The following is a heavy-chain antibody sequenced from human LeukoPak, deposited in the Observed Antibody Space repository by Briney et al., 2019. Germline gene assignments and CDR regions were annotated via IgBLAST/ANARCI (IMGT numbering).Heavy chain of an antibody. CDR1: GGSISSYY. CDR3: ARGSDFFDY. V-gene: IGHV4-59*06. CDR2: IYYSGSA. J-gene: IGHJ4*02. Sequence: KASETLSLTCSVSGGSISSYYWSWIRQPPGKGLEWIGFIYYSGSAYYNPSLKSRVSISIDTSKNQFSLTLNSVTAADTAVYYCARGSDFFDYWGQGTLVTVSS. D-gene: IGHD3-10*01.